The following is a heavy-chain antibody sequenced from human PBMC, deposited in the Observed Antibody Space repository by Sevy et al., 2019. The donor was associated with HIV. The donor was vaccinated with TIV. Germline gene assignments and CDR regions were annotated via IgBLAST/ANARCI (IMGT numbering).Heavy chain of an antibody. CDR3: AKDVRGGPLKTTPSVASGGY. CDR1: GSTFSSYA. D-gene: IGHD1-1*01. V-gene: IGHV3-23*01. CDR2: INGAGRNT. Sequence: QLGGSLRLSCGDSGSTFSSYAMRWVREAPGKGLEWVSAINGAGRNTYYAHSVQGRFTISRDNSKNMLYLQMNSLRAEDTAVYYCAKDVRGGPLKTTPSVASGGYWGQGTLVTVSS. J-gene: IGHJ4*02.